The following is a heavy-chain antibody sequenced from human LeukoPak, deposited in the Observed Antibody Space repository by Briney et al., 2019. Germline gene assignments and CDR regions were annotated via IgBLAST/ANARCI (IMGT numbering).Heavy chain of an antibody. CDR1: GGSFSGYY. V-gene: IGHV4-59*08. CDR2: IHSSGTT. Sequence: SETLSLTCAVYGGSFSGYYWSWIRQPPGTRPEWIGYIHSSGTTNYNPSLMGRVTLSVDTSRNQFSLKLTSVTAADTAVYYCARRTGDSGTIHGWGQGTLVTVSS. D-gene: IGHD3-10*01. CDR3: ARRTGDSGTIHG. J-gene: IGHJ4*02.